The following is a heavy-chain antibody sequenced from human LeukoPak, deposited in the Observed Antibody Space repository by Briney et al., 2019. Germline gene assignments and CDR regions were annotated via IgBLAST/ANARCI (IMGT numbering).Heavy chain of an antibody. V-gene: IGHV3-30*02. J-gene: IGHJ4*02. CDR1: RFTFSSYG. CDR3: AKDWSSGYSSNCAFDY. Sequence: PGGSLRLSCATSRFTFSSYGMRWVRQAPGKGLEWVAFIRYDGNNRYYADSMKGRFTISRDNSKNTLYLQMNSLRVEDTAVYYCAKDWSSGYSSNCAFDYWGQGTLVTVSS. CDR2: IRYDGNNR. D-gene: IGHD6-13*01.